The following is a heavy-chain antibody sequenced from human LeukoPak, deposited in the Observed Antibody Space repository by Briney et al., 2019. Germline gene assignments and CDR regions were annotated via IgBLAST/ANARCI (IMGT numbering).Heavy chain of an antibody. CDR3: ARDVSGALDF. J-gene: IGHJ4*02. V-gene: IGHV3-7*01. Sequence: GGSLRLSCAASGFTFSNYWMAWVRQAPGKGLEWVANINQGENDKNYVASVRGRFTISRDNAKNSLYLHMDSLRAEDTAIYYCARDVSGALDFWGQGTLVAVSS. CDR1: GFTFSNYW. D-gene: IGHD1-26*01. CDR2: INQGENDK.